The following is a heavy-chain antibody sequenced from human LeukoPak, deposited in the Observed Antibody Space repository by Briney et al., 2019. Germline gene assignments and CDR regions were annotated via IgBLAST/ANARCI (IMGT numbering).Heavy chain of an antibody. D-gene: IGHD2-2*02. J-gene: IGHJ4*02. CDR3: ARTISVTDYFDY. Sequence: SGPTLVNPTQSLTLTCTFSGFSLSPARMRESWIRQPPGKALEWLARIDWDDDKFYKTSLKTRLTISKDTSKNQVILIMTNMDPVDTATYYCARTISVTDYFDYWGPGTLVTVSS. CDR2: IDWDDDK. CDR1: GFSLSPARMR. V-gene: IGHV2-70*04.